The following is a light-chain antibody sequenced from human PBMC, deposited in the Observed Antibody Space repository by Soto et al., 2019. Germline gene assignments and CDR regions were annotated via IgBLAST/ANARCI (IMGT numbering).Light chain of an antibody. CDR1: QTIATY. Sequence: MDMTQSPASLSASVGDRVTITCRASQTIATYLNWFQHKSGRAPKLLIYTSSSVNSGVSSRFRGSGSGTDFTLTINDVQPEDSPTSYCPQSYSSLVTFGAGTKVDIK. V-gene: IGKV1-39*01. J-gene: IGKJ4*01. CDR3: PQSYSSLVT. CDR2: TSS.